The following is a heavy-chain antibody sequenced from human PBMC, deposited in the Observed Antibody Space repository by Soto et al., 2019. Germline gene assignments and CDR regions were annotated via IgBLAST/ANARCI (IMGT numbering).Heavy chain of an antibody. D-gene: IGHD3-16*01. CDR2: IYYSGST. CDR1: GGSISSGDYY. V-gene: IGHV4-30-4*01. J-gene: IGHJ4*02. CDR3: AGSIMIPFGGVNY. Sequence: QVQLQESGPGLVKPSQTLSLTCTVSGGSISSGDYYWSWIRQPPGKGLEWIGYIYYSGSTYYNPSPQRRVTISVDPSKNQFSLKLSSVTAADPAVYYCAGSIMIPFGGVNYWGQGTLVTVSS.